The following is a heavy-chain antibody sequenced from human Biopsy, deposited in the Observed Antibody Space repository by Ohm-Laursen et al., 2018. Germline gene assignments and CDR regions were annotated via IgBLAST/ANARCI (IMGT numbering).Heavy chain of an antibody. CDR3: ARDPGYDFWSGSDPFDI. Sequence: ASVKVSCNTSGYTFTAYGISWVRQAPGQGLEWMGWISTYNDDTNIAQKFQGRVSMTTNTSTRTAYMELRSLRSGDTAIYFCARDPGYDFWSGSDPFDIWGQGTLVTVS. D-gene: IGHD3-3*01. V-gene: IGHV1-18*04. CDR2: ISTYNDDT. CDR1: GYTFTAYG. J-gene: IGHJ3*02.